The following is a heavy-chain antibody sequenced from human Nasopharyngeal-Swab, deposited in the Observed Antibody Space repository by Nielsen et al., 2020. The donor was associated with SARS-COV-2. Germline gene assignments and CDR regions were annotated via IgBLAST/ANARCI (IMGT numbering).Heavy chain of an antibody. V-gene: IGHV3-30*02. D-gene: IGHD6-6*01. CDR1: GFTFSSYG. CDR3: AKDRRPLDY. Sequence: GESLKISCAASGFTFSSYGMHWVRQAPGKGLEWVAFIRYDGSGKYYADSVKGRFTISRDISKNTLFLQMKSLRAEDTAIYYCAKDRRPLDYWGQGTLVTVSS. J-gene: IGHJ4*02. CDR2: IRYDGSGK.